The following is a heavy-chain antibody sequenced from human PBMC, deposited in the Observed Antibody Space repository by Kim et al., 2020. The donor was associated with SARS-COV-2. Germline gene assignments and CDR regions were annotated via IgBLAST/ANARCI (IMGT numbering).Heavy chain of an antibody. D-gene: IGHD3-10*01. CDR2: IYSGGSST. CDR1: GFTFSSYA. CDR3: AKVYRFGELASGMDV. J-gene: IGHJ6*02. Sequence: GGSLRLSCAASGFTFSSYAMSWVRQAPGKGLEWVSVIYSGGSSTYYADSVKGRFTISRDNSKNTLYLQMNSLRAEDTAVYYCAKVYRFGELASGMDVWGQGTTVTVSS. V-gene: IGHV3-23*03.